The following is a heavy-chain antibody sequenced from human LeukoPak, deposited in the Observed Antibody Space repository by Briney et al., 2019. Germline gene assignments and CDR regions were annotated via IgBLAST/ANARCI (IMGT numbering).Heavy chain of an antibody. D-gene: IGHD1-14*01. J-gene: IGHJ4*01. CDR3: ARDAGITGTTDLDY. CDR1: GFTFSSYA. V-gene: IGHV3-23*01. CDR2: ISSNGGRT. Sequence: PGGSLRLSCAASGFTFSSYAMSWVRQAPGKGLEWVSTISSNGGRTLYADSVKGRFSISSENSKNTLYLQMNSLRAEDTAIYYCARDAGITGTTDLDYWGHGTLVTVSS.